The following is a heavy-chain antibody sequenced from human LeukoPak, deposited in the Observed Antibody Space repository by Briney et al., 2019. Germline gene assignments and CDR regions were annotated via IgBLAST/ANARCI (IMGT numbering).Heavy chain of an antibody. Sequence: MXXVRQAPGXGXXXXXWINPNSGGTNYAQKFQGRVTMTRDTXXXTXXMELSRLRADDTAVYYCAXXXXXXNWGFDYWGQGTLVTVSS. J-gene: IGHJ4*02. V-gene: IGHV1-2*02. CDR3: AXXXXXXNWGFDY. CDR2: INPNSGGT. D-gene: IGHD7-27*01.